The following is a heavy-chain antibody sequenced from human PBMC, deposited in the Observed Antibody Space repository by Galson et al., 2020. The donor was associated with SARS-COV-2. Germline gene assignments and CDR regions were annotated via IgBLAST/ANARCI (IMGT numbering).Heavy chain of an antibody. V-gene: IGHV4-59*03. CDR1: GASITYYY. Sequence: SETLSLTCTVSGASITYYYWSWIRQPPGKGLEWIGDIYYNGRAKYNPSLKSRVTISLDTSKSQSSLNLNSVTAADTAVYYCASSYDVLTGFYRYVYGMHVWGQGTTVTVSS. CDR2: IYYNGRA. D-gene: IGHD3-9*01. CDR3: ASSYDVLTGFYRYVYGMHV. J-gene: IGHJ6*02.